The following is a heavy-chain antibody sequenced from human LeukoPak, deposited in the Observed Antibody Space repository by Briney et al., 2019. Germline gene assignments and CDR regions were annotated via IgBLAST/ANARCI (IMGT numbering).Heavy chain of an antibody. V-gene: IGHV4-61*02. CDR1: GGSISSGSYY. D-gene: IGHD3-3*01. J-gene: IGHJ3*02. Sequence: SESLSLTCTVSGGSISSGSYYWSWIRQPAGKGLEWIGRIYTSGSTNYNPSLKSRVTISVDTSKNQFSLKLSSVTAADTAVYYCAKRGRRGAGPIDGDDAFDIWGQGTMVTVSS. CDR2: IYTSGST. CDR3: AKRGRRGAGPIDGDDAFDI.